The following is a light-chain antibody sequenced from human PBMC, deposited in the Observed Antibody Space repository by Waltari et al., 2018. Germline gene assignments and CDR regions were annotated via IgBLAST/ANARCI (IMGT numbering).Light chain of an antibody. CDR1: QTISKF. CDR2: GAS. V-gene: IGKV1-39*01. J-gene: IGKJ2*01. Sequence: DIQLPQSPSSLSASIGDRITITCRTSQTISKFLNWYQQKRGKAPKLLISGASNLQSGVPLSFSGSGSGTDFTLTISSLQPEDFATYYCQQTYSIPYTFGQGTNLEIK. CDR3: QQTYSIPYT.